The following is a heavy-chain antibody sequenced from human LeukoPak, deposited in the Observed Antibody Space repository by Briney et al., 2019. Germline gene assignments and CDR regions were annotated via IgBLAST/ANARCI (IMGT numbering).Heavy chain of an antibody. Sequence: ASVKVSCKASGGTFSSYAISWVRQAPGQGLEWMGWMNPNSGNTGYAQKFQGRVTMTRNTSISTAYMELSSLRSEDTAVYYCARGGPLGGPRGLLWFGELLYDYWGQGTLVTVSS. J-gene: IGHJ4*02. CDR1: GGTFSSYA. V-gene: IGHV1-8*02. CDR3: ARGGPLGGPRGLLWFGELLYDY. D-gene: IGHD3-10*01. CDR2: MNPNSGNT.